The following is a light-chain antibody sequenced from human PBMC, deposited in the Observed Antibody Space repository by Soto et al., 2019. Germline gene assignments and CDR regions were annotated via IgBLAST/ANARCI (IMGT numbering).Light chain of an antibody. V-gene: IGKV3-20*01. CDR3: QHYENSPIT. CDR1: DILSSGF. Sequence: EIVLTQSPGILSLSQGERATLSCRANDILSSGFLAWYQQRRGQAPRLLIYGASTRATGIPDRFSGGGSETDFILTISRVEPEDLAMYYCQHYENSPITFGPGTRLEIK. J-gene: IGKJ5*01. CDR2: GAS.